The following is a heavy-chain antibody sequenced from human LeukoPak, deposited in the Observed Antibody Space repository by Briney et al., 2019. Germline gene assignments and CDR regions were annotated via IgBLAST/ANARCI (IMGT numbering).Heavy chain of an antibody. CDR2: VFYSGTT. V-gene: IGHV4-59*11. Sequence: SETLSLTCTVSGGSIGSHYWSWIRQPPGKGLEWIGYVFYSGTTNYNPSLKSRVTISVDTSKNQFSLKLSSVTAADTAVYYCARDYYDSRGEAFDIWGQGTLVTVSS. CDR3: ARDYYDSRGEAFDI. D-gene: IGHD3-22*01. CDR1: GGSIGSHY. J-gene: IGHJ4*02.